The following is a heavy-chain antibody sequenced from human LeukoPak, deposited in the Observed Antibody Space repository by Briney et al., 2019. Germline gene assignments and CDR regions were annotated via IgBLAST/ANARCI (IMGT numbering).Heavy chain of an antibody. CDR2: IQFHGSNK. V-gene: IGHV3-30*02. D-gene: IGHD4-17*01. CDR1: GFTFSSYD. Sequence: GGSLRLSCAASGFTFSSYDMHWVRQAPGKGLEWVAFIQFHGSNKYYADSVKGRFTISRDNSKNTLYLQMNSLRAEDTAVYYCAKGGYGVDYWGQGTLVTVSS. CDR3: AKGGYGVDY. J-gene: IGHJ4*02.